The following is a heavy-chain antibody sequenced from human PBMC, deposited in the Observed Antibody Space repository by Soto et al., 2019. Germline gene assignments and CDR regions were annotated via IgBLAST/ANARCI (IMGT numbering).Heavy chain of an antibody. V-gene: IGHV1-3*01. CDR2: INAGNGST. D-gene: IGHD1-26*01. Sequence: GASVKVSCKASGYTFTSYAMHWVRQAPGQRLEWMGWINAGNGSTKYSQKFQGRVTITRDTSASTAYMELSSLRSEDTAVYYCARDRGSSSFDYWGQGTLVTVSS. CDR3: ARDRGSSSFDY. CDR1: GYTFTSYA. J-gene: IGHJ4*02.